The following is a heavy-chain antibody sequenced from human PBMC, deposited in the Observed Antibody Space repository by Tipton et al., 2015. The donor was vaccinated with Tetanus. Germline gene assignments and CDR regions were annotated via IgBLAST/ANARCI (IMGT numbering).Heavy chain of an antibody. V-gene: IGHV1-18*01. CDR2: FSPFTGDT. CDR1: GYTFTHYG. CDR3: ARDRAVPVQAYGTDV. D-gene: IGHD6-19*01. Sequence: LVQSGAEVKKPGASVKVSCKASGYTFTHYGISWGRQAPGQGLEWVGWFSPFTGDTEYAQNLQDRLILTTDTSTATAYVEVRSLTSDDTAVYYCARDRAVPVQAYGTDVWGQGTSVTVSS. J-gene: IGHJ6*02.